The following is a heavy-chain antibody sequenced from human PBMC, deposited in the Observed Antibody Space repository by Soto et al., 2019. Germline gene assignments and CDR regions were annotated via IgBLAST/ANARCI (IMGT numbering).Heavy chain of an antibody. CDR2: IWYDGSNK. J-gene: IGHJ5*02. CDR3: ARDIDIVVVPAAIGWFDP. D-gene: IGHD2-2*01. CDR1: GFTFSSYG. Sequence: PGGSMRLSCAASGFTFSSYGMHWVRQAPGKGLEWVAVIWYDGSNKYYADSVKGRFTISRDNSKNTLYPQMNSLRAEDTAVYYCARDIDIVVVPAAIGWFDPWGQGTLVTVSS. V-gene: IGHV3-33*01.